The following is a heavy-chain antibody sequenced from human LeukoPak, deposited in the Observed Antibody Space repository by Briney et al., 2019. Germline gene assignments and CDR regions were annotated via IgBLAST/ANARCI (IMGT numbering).Heavy chain of an antibody. CDR2: VNLQGST. D-gene: IGHD3-10*01. V-gene: IGHV4-4*02. CDR1: GGSITSTNY. CDR3: ARQESSYGSGSYFDY. Sequence: SETLSLTCGVSGGSITSTNYWTWVRQPPGKGLEWIGEVNLQGSTNYNPSLMGRVAISVDMSENHISLQLTSVTAADTAVYFCARQESSYGSGSYFDYWGQGFLVTVSS. J-gene: IGHJ4*02.